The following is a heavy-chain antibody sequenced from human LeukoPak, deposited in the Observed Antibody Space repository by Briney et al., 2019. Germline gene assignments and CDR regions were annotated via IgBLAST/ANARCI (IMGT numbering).Heavy chain of an antibody. D-gene: IGHD3-10*01. V-gene: IGHV3-7*04. CDR3: ARLVRGLQVDY. CDR2: IKQEGSEK. Sequence: PGGSLRLSCAASGFTFSSYWMKWVRQAPGKGLEWVANIKQEGSEKYYVDSVKGRFTISRDNAKNSLYLQMDSLRAEDTAVYYCARLVRGLQVDYWGQGTLVTVSS. CDR1: GFTFSSYW. J-gene: IGHJ4*02.